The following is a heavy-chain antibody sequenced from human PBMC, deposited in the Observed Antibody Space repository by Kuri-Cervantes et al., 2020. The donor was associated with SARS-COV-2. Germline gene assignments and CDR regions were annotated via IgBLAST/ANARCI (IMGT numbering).Heavy chain of an antibody. CDR3: AKGRPRPKAEYFQH. V-gene: IGHV3-21*04. CDR2: ISSSSSYI. Sequence: GESLKISCAASGFTFSSYSMNWVRQAPGKGLEWVSSISSSSSYIYYADSVKGRFTISRDNAKNSLYLQMNSLRAEDTAIYYCAKGRPRPKAEYFQHWGQGTLVTVSS. D-gene: IGHD6-6*01. CDR1: GFTFSSYS. J-gene: IGHJ1*01.